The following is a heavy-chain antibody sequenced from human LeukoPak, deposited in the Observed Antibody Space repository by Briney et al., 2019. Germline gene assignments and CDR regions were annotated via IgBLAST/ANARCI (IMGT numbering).Heavy chain of an antibody. CDR1: GFTFSNAW. CDR3: TPPEGYCSGGSCSSGV. J-gene: IGHJ4*02. Sequence: PGGSLRLSCAASGFTFSNAWMSWVRQAPGKGLEWVGRIKSKTDGGTTDYAAPVKGRFTISRDDSKKTLYLQMNSLKTEDTAVYYCTPPEGYCSGGSCSSGVWGQGTLVTVSS. CDR2: IKSKTDGGTT. D-gene: IGHD2-15*01. V-gene: IGHV3-15*01.